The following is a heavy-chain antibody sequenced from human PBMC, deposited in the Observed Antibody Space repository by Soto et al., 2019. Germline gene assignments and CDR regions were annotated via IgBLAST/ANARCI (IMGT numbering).Heavy chain of an antibody. J-gene: IGHJ6*04. CDR2: ISGSGANT. CDR1: GFTFSGYA. CDR3: AKSPDFYSYGMDV. V-gene: IGHV3-23*01. Sequence: PGWSLRLSCAASGFTFSGYAMTWLRQAPGKGLEWVSSISGSGANTYYADSVKGRFTISRDNSKNTLSLQMNSLRADDTAVYYCAKSPDFYSYGMDVWGKGTTVTVSS.